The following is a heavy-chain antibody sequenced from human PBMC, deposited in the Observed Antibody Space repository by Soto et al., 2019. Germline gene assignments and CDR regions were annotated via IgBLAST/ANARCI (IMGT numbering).Heavy chain of an antibody. CDR2: IVVGSGNT. V-gene: IGHV1-58*02. Sequence: SVKVSCKASGYTFTSYDINWVRQARGQRLEWIGWIVVGSGNTNYAQKFQERVTITRDMSTSTAYMELSSLRSEDTAVYYCAAGEGPDYYYYMDVWGKGTTVTVSS. J-gene: IGHJ6*03. CDR1: GYTFTSYD. D-gene: IGHD1-26*01. CDR3: AAGEGPDYYYYMDV.